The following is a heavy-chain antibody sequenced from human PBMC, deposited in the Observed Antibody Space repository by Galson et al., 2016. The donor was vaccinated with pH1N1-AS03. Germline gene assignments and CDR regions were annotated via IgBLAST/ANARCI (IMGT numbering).Heavy chain of an antibody. J-gene: IGHJ4*02. CDR2: MNPNSGNT. CDR3: ARAVRNQLLSEY. CDR1: GYTFSNYD. D-gene: IGHD2/OR15-2a*01. V-gene: IGHV1-8*01. Sequence: SVKVSCKASGYTFSNYDIAWVRQAPGQGLEWMGWMNPNSGNTGYAQRLRGRVSMTSNTAITTAYMELSSLTTDDTAVYYCARAVRNQLLSEYWGQGSLVTVSS.